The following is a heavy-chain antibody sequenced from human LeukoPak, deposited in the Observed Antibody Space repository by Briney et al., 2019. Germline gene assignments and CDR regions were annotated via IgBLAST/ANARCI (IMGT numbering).Heavy chain of an antibody. CDR1: GFTFSSYA. D-gene: IGHD4-17*01. CDR2: ISGSGGST. CDR3: AKRYGDPFGFDY. J-gene: IGHJ4*02. Sequence: GGSLRLSCAASGFTFSSYAMSWVRQAPGKGLEWVSAISGSGGSTYYADSVKGRFTISRDNSKNTLYLQVNSLRAEDTAVYYCAKRYGDPFGFDYWGQGTLVTVSS. V-gene: IGHV3-23*01.